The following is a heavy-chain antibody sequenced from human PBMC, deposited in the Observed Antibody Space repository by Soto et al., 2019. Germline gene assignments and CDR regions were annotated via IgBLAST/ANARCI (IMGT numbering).Heavy chain of an antibody. CDR1: GFTFSSYG. J-gene: IGHJ6*02. CDR2: ISYDGSNK. Sequence: PGGSLRLSCAASGFTFSSYGMHWVRQAPGKGLEWVAVISYDGSNKYYADSVKGRFTISRDNSKNTLYLQMNSLRAEDTAVYYCAKLWFGSQYYYYGMDVWGQGTTVTVSS. V-gene: IGHV3-30*18. CDR3: AKLWFGSQYYYYGMDV. D-gene: IGHD3-10*01.